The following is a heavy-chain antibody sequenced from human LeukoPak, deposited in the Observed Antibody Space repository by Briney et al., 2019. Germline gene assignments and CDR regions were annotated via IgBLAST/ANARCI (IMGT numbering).Heavy chain of an antibody. CDR2: TNIDGSTS. J-gene: IGHJ3*02. V-gene: IGHV3-74*01. D-gene: IGHD3-9*01. CDR1: GFTFRNYW. CDR3: ARDYDILTGYQDAFDI. Sequence: GGSLRLSCAASGFTFRNYWMHWVRQAPGKGLVWVSRTNIDGSTSTYADSVQGRFSISRDNAKNTLYLQMNSLRAEDTAVYYCARDYDILTGYQDAFDIWGQGTMVTVSS.